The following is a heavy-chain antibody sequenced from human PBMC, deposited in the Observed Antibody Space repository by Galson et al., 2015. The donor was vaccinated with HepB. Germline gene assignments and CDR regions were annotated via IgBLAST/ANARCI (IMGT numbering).Heavy chain of an antibody. CDR3: ARYSSSLYSYAMDV. Sequence: SVKVSCKASGYSFSNYGFIWVRQAPGQGLEWMGWISVYNGNTDYAEKVQDRVTMTTDRSTRSAYMELRNLRSDDTAVYYCARYSSSLYSYAMDVWGQGTTVTVSS. J-gene: IGHJ6*02. D-gene: IGHD6-6*01. CDR2: ISVYNGNT. V-gene: IGHV1-18*04. CDR1: GYSFSNYG.